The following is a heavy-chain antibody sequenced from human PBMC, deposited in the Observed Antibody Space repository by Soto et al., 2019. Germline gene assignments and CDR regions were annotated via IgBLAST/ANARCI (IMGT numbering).Heavy chain of an antibody. CDR2: IYPGDSDT. CDR1: GYSFTSYW. Sequence: GESLKISCQGSGYSFTSYWIGWVRQMPGKGLEWMGIIYPGDSDTRYSPSFQGQVTISADKSISTAYLQWSSLKAADTAMYYCARGAVVVPAAMVFYYYGMDVWGQGTTVTVSS. D-gene: IGHD2-2*01. V-gene: IGHV5-51*01. CDR3: ARGAVVVPAAMVFYYYGMDV. J-gene: IGHJ6*02.